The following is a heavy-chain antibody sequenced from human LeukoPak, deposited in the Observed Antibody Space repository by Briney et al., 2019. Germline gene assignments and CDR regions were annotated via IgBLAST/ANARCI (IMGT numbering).Heavy chain of an antibody. D-gene: IGHD3-16*01. V-gene: IGHV3-74*01. CDR3: TTGPSYGYEW. J-gene: IGHJ1*01. CDR2: IKTDGRTT. Sequence: PGGSLRXXXXXXXXXXXXHXXHWVRXVPGKGLVWVSLIKTDGRTTIYADSVKGRFTISRDNGKSTLYLQMNSLRAEDTAIYYCTTGPSYGYEWWGQGTVVTVSS. CDR1: XXXXXXHX.